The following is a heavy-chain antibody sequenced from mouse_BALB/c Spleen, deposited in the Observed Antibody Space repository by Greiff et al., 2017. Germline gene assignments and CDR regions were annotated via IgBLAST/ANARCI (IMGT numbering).Heavy chain of an antibody. D-gene: IGHD1-1*01. CDR1: GFTFTDYY. CDR2: IRNKANGYTT. Sequence: EVMLVESGGGLVQPGGSLRLSCATSGFTFTDYYMSWVRQPPGKALEWLGFIRNKANGYTTEYSASVKGRFTISRDNSQSILYLQMNTLRAEDSATYYCARDPTTVGDRYYFDYWGQGTTLTVSS. V-gene: IGHV7-3*02. J-gene: IGHJ2*01. CDR3: ARDPTTVGDRYYFDY.